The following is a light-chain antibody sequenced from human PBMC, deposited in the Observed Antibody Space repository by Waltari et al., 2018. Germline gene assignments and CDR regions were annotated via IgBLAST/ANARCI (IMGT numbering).Light chain of an antibody. J-gene: IGKJ1*01. Sequence: DIQMTQSPSALSASVGDRVTSTCLASQSINTWLACYQQKPGKVPQLLIYKASTLESGVPSRFSGSGSGTEFTLTISSLQPDDFATYYCQQYNSYSRTFGQGTKVEIK. CDR3: QQYNSYSRT. V-gene: IGKV1-5*03. CDR2: KAS. CDR1: QSINTW.